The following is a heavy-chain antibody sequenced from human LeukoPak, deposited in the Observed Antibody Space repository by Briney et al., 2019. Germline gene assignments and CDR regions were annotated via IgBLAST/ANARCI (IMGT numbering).Heavy chain of an antibody. J-gene: IGHJ4*02. D-gene: IGHD3-22*01. CDR2: ISSSSSSYI. V-gene: IGHV3-21*01. Sequence: GGSLRLACAASGFTFSSYSMNWVRQAPGKGLESVSSISSSSSSYIYYADSVKGRFTISRDNAKNSLYLQMNSLRAEDTAVYYCAGALPGYYDSSGYLDYWGQGTLVTVSS. CDR3: AGALPGYYDSSGYLDY. CDR1: GFTFSSYS.